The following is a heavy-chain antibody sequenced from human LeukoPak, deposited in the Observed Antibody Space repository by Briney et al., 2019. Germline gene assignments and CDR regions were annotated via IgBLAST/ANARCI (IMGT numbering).Heavy chain of an antibody. Sequence: SQTLSLTCTVSGGSISSGDYYWSWIRQPPGKGLEWIGYIYYSGSTYYNPSLKSRVTISVDTSKNQFSLKLSSVTAADTAVYYCASERITMVRGVITPPGYYYYGMDVWGQGTTVTVSS. CDR1: GGSISSGDYY. V-gene: IGHV4-30-4*01. J-gene: IGHJ6*02. D-gene: IGHD3-10*01. CDR2: IYYSGST. CDR3: ASERITMVRGVITPPGYYYYGMDV.